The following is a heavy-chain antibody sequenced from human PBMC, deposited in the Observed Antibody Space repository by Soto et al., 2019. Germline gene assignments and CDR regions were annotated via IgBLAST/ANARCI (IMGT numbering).Heavy chain of an antibody. V-gene: IGHV3-23*01. CDR2: ITGASRGI. CDR1: GFSLSSYA. D-gene: IGHD6-19*01. Sequence: EVQLLESGGGLVQPGGSLRLSCAASGFSLSSYAMTWVRQAPGKGLDWVSTITGASRGIYYADSVAGRFIISRDNSKNTLYLHIDNLRAEDTAVYFCAKTNPSRTRSGWNDWFDPWGQGTLVTVAS. J-gene: IGHJ5*02. CDR3: AKTNPSRTRSGWNDWFDP.